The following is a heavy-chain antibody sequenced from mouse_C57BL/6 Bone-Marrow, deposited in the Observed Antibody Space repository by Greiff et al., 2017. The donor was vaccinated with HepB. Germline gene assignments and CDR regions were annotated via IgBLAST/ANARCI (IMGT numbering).Heavy chain of an antibody. CDR2: IYPRDGST. D-gene: IGHD1-1*01. CDR1: GYTFTDHT. V-gene: IGHV1-78*01. Sequence: VQLQQSDAELVKPGASVKISCKVSGYTFTDHTIHWMKQRPEQGLEWIGYIYPRDGSTKYNEKFKGKATLTADKSSSTAYMQLNSLTSEDSAVYFCARFCYGSSYDWAWFAYWGQGTLVTVSA. CDR3: ARFCYGSSYDWAWFAY. J-gene: IGHJ3*01.